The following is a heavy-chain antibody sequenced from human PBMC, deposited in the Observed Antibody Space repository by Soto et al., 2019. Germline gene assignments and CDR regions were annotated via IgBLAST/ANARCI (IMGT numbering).Heavy chain of an antibody. Sequence: EVQLLESGGGLVQPGGSLRLSCAASGFTFSSYAMSWVRQAPGKGLEWVSAISGSGGSTYYADSVKGRFTISRDNSKNTLYLQKNSLRAEDTAVYYCAKDGYRSSWYLLAVGGYYYYYYYMDVWGKGTTVTVSS. J-gene: IGHJ6*03. CDR3: AKDGYRSSWYLLAVGGYYYYYYYMDV. CDR2: ISGSGGST. D-gene: IGHD6-13*01. V-gene: IGHV3-23*01. CDR1: GFTFSSYA.